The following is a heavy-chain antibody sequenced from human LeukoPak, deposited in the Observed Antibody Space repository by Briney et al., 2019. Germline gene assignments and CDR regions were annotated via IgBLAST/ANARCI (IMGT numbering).Heavy chain of an antibody. J-gene: IGHJ4*02. Sequence: GGSLRLSCAASGFTVSSNYMSWVRQAPGKGLEWVSYISSRDSTIYYADSVKGRFTISRDNAKHSLYLQMNSLRAEDTAVYYCARRYCSSSSCTLDYWGQGTLVTVSS. D-gene: IGHD2-2*01. CDR2: ISSRDSTI. V-gene: IGHV3-11*04. CDR3: ARRYCSSSSCTLDY. CDR1: GFTVSSNY.